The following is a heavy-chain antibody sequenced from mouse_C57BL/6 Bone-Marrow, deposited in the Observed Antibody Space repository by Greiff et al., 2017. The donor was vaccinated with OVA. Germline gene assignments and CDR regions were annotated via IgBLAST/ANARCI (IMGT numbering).Heavy chain of an antibody. CDR1: GYSFTSYY. J-gene: IGHJ4*01. CDR3: ARDWYYAMDY. CDR2: IYPGSGNT. D-gene: IGHD4-1*01. Sequence: VKLMESGPELVKPGASVKISCKASGYSFTSYYIHWVKQRPGQGLEWIGWIYPGSGNTKYNEKFKGKATLTADTSSSTAYMQLSSLTSEDSAVYYCARDWYYAMDYWGQGTSVTVSS. V-gene: IGHV1-66*01.